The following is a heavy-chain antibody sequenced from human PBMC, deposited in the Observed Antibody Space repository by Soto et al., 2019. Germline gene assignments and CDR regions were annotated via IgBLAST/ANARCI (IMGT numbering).Heavy chain of an antibody. J-gene: IGHJ5*02. CDR2: INSDGSHT. CDR1: GFTFFAYW. V-gene: IGHV3-74*01. D-gene: IGHD4-17*01. Sequence: EVQLVESGGGLVQPGGSLRLSCAASGFTFFAYWIHWVRQVPGKGLVWVSRINSDGSHTSYADSVRGRFTISRDNSKNTVYLQMNSLTAVDTAVYCCAKEGDYGDDAGENWFDAWGQGSLVTVSS. CDR3: AKEGDYGDDAGENWFDA.